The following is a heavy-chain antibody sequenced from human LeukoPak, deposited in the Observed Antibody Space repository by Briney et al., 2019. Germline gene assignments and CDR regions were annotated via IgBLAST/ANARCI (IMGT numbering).Heavy chain of an antibody. CDR2: ISAYNGNT. CDR1: GYTFTGYG. D-gene: IGHD6-13*01. V-gene: IGHV1-18*01. J-gene: IGHJ4*02. CDR3: ARVTVRPAAGTGEN. Sequence: ASVKVSCKASGYTFTGYGISWVRQAPEQGLEWMGWISAYNGNTNYAQKLQGRVTMTTDTSTSTAYMELRSLRSDDTAVYYCARVTVRPAAGTGENWGQGTLVTVSS.